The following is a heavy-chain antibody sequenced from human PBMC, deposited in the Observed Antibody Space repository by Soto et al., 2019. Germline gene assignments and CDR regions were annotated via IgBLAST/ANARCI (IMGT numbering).Heavy chain of an antibody. Sequence: VGSLRLSCAASGFTFSSYSMNWVRQAPGKGLEWVSSISSSSSYIYYADSVKGRFTISRDNAKNSLYLQMNSLRAEDTAVYYCARDWERGQLDYYGMDVWDQGTTVTVSS. CDR3: ARDWERGQLDYYGMDV. V-gene: IGHV3-21*01. CDR2: ISSSSSYI. CDR1: GFTFSSYS. D-gene: IGHD6-6*01. J-gene: IGHJ6*02.